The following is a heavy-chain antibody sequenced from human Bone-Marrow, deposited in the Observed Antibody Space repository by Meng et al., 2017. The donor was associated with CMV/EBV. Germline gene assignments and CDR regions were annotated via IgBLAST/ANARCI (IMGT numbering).Heavy chain of an antibody. Sequence: LRLSCTVSGGSISSGGYYWSWIRQHPGKGLEWIGYIYYSGSTYYNPSLKSRVTISVDTSKNQFSLKLSSVTAADTAVYYCARLPSGSRAYYYYYGMDVWGQGTTVTVSS. CDR2: IYYSGST. D-gene: IGHD1-26*01. V-gene: IGHV4-31*03. CDR3: ARLPSGSRAYYYYYGMDV. CDR1: GGSISSGGYY. J-gene: IGHJ6*02.